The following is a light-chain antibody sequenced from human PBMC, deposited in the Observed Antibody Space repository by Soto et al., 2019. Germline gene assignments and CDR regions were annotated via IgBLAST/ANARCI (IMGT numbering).Light chain of an antibody. V-gene: IGKV1-39*01. CDR3: QLNDNTLFT. J-gene: IGKJ3*01. CDR1: QSISSY. Sequence: DIQMTQSPSSLSASVGDRVTITCRASQSISSYLNWYQQKPGKAPQLLIYAASSLQSGVPSRFSGSGSETDFTLTISSLQPVDFATYYCQLNDNTLFTLGPGTKVDIK. CDR2: AAS.